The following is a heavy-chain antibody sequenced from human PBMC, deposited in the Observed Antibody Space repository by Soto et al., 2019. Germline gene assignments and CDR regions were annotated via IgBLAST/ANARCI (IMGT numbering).Heavy chain of an antibody. CDR1: GYTFTGYY. Sequence: ASVKVSCKASGYTFTGYYMHWVRQAPGQGLEWMGWINPNSGGTNYAQKFQGWVTMTRDTSISTAYMELSRLRSDDTAVYYCAAAVSTLGYCSGGSCYDDAFDIWGQGTMVTVSS. CDR3: AAAVSTLGYCSGGSCYDDAFDI. V-gene: IGHV1-2*04. D-gene: IGHD2-15*01. CDR2: INPNSGGT. J-gene: IGHJ3*02.